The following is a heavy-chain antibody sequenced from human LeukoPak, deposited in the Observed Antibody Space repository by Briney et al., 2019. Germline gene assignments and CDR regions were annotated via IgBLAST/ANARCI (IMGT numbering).Heavy chain of an antibody. Sequence: GGSLRLSCAASGFTFSSYGMSWVRQAPGKGLEWVSITSGRGGATYYADSVKGRFTISRDNAKNSLYLQMNSLRAEDTAVYYCAREDGDYNVYYGMDVWGQGTTVTVSS. V-gene: IGHV3-23*01. CDR3: AREDGDYNVYYGMDV. CDR1: GFTFSSYG. D-gene: IGHD4-17*01. J-gene: IGHJ6*02. CDR2: TSGRGGAT.